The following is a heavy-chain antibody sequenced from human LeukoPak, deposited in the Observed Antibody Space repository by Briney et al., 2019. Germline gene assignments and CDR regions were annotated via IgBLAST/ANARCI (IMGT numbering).Heavy chain of an antibody. V-gene: IGHV4-34*01. CDR1: GGSFSGYY. CDR3: ASGNGYPYYYYYMDV. Sequence: PSETLSLTCAVYGGSFSGYYWSWIRQPPGKGLEWIGEINHSGSTNYNPSLKSRVTISVDTSKNQFSLKLSSVTAADTAVYYCASGNGYPYYYYYMDVWGKGTTVTVSS. D-gene: IGHD5-24*01. J-gene: IGHJ6*03. CDR2: INHSGST.